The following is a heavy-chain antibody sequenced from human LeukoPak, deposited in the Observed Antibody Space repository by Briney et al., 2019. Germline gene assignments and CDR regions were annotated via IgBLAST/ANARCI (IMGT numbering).Heavy chain of an antibody. CDR3: ARGYCSNNICLGRPYFDY. CDR1: GGTFSTYA. J-gene: IGHJ4*02. Sequence: ASVKVSCKASGGTFSTYAISWVRQAPGQGLEWMGVIIPIFGTANYAQKFQGRVTITTDESTSTAYMELSSLRSEDTAVYYCARGYCSNNICLGRPYFDYWGQGTLVTVS. CDR2: IIPIFGTA. D-gene: IGHD2-2*01. V-gene: IGHV1-69*05.